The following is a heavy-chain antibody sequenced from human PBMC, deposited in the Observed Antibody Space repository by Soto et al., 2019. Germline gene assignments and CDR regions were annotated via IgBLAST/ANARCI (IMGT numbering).Heavy chain of an antibody. CDR2: INRNGGST. CDR1: GFTFDDYG. D-gene: IGHD5-18*01. Sequence: GGSLRLSCAASGFTFDDYGMSWVRQAPGKGLEWVSGINRNGGSTGYADSVKGRFTISRDNAKNSLYLQMNSLRDEDTAVYYCVRDAGYSYRPIDYWGHGTLVTVSS. CDR3: VRDAGYSYRPIDY. J-gene: IGHJ4*01. V-gene: IGHV3-20*04.